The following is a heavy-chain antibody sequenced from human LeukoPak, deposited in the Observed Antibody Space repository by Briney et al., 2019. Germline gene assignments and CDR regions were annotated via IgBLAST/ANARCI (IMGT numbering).Heavy chain of an antibody. V-gene: IGHV1-69*05. J-gene: IGHJ4*02. CDR1: GGTFSSYA. CDR2: IIPIFGTA. Sequence: SVKVSCKASGGTFSSYAISWVRQAPGQGLEWMGGIIPIFGTANYAQKFQGRVTITRNTSISTAYMELSSLRSEDTAVYYCARALSSYFDYWGQGTLVTVSS. CDR3: ARALSSYFDY.